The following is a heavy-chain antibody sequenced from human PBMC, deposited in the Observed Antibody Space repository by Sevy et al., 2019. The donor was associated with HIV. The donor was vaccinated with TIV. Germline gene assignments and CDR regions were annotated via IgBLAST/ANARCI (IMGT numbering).Heavy chain of an antibody. Sequence: ASVKVSCKASGYTFTDYYIHWVRQAPGQGLEWMAWINPNDGVTNYAQRFQGGVTVTRDTSISTAYMELRRLKSDDTAIYYCARLTTMPTSDLYGMDVWGQGTTVTVSS. V-gene: IGHV1-2*02. D-gene: IGHD1-1*01. CDR3: ARLTTMPTSDLYGMDV. CDR1: GYTFTDYY. J-gene: IGHJ6*02. CDR2: INPNDGVT.